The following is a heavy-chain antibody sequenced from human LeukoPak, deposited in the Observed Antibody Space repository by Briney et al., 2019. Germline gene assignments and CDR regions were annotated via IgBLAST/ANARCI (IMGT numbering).Heavy chain of an antibody. CDR3: ARDAYSGSGGAYYYYYYGMDV. D-gene: IGHD6-6*01. Sequence: GGSLRLSCAASGFTFSSYGMHWVRQAPGKGLEWVAVIWYDGSNKYYADSVKGRFTISRDNSKNTLYLQMNSLRAEDTAVYYCARDAYSGSGGAYYYYYYGMDVWGQGTTVTVSS. V-gene: IGHV3-33*01. CDR2: IWYDGSNK. CDR1: GFTFSSYG. J-gene: IGHJ6*02.